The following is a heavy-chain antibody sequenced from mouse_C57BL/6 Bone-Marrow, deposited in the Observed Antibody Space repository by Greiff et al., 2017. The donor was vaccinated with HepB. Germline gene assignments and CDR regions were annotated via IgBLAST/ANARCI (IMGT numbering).Heavy chain of an antibody. V-gene: IGHV2-4*01. Sequence: VKLQESGPGLVQPSQRLSITCTVSGFSLTSYGVHWVRQPPGKGLEWLGVIWSGGSTDYNAAFISRLSISKDNSKSQVFFKMTSLQADDTAIYYCAKNLPDGSTHWYFDVWGTGTTVTVSS. CDR1: GFSLTSYG. CDR2: IWSGGST. CDR3: AKNLPDGSTHWYFDV. D-gene: IGHD1-1*01. J-gene: IGHJ1*03.